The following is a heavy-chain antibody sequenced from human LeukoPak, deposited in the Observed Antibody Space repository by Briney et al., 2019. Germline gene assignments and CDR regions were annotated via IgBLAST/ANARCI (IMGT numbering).Heavy chain of an antibody. CDR1: GFAFSDCE. V-gene: IGHV3-48*03. CDR2: ISSSGDKI. D-gene: IGHD2/OR15-2a*01. Sequence: GGSLRLSCAASGFAFSDCEMNWVRQAPGKGLEWVSYISSSGDKILHADSVKGRFTISRDNAKNSLYLQMDSLRAEDTAVYYCARAIYHLDYWGQGTLVTVSS. CDR3: ARAIYHLDY. J-gene: IGHJ4*02.